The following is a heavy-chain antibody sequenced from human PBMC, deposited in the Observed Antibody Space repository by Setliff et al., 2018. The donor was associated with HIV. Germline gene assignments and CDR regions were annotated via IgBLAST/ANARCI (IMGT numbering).Heavy chain of an antibody. V-gene: IGHV4-39*01. Sequence: SSETLSLTCTVSGGSISSYYWGWIRQPPGKGLEWIGSFYYSGNTYYNPSLKSRVTISVDTSKNQFSLKLSSVTAADTAVYYCARLPISMVRGVISYFDYWGQGTLVTVSS. D-gene: IGHD3-10*01. CDR1: GGSISSYY. CDR3: ARLPISMVRGVISYFDY. CDR2: FYYSGNT. J-gene: IGHJ4*02.